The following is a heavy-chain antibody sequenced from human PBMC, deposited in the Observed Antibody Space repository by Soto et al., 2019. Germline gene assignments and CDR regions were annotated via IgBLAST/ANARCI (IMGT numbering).Heavy chain of an antibody. CDR1: GFTFRNYN. Sequence: GGSLRLSCAASGFTFRNYNMNWVRQAPGKGLEWVSYISSSSSYIYYADSVKGRFTISRDNAKNSLYLQMNSLRAEDTAVYYCARDLVPAYCGGDCFDAFDIWGQGTMVTVSS. D-gene: IGHD2-21*02. V-gene: IGHV3-21*01. J-gene: IGHJ3*02. CDR3: ARDLVPAYCGGDCFDAFDI. CDR2: ISSSSSYI.